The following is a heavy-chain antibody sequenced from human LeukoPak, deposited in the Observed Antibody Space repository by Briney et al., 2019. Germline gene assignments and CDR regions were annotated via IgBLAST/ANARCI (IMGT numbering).Heavy chain of an antibody. Sequence: AGGSLRLSCAASGFTFSSYWMSWARQAPGKGLEWVANIKQDGSEKYYVDSVKGRFTISRDNAKNSLYLQMNSLRAEDTAVYYCARDDCSSISCYHNWFDPWGQGTLVTVSS. J-gene: IGHJ5*02. D-gene: IGHD2-2*01. CDR3: ARDDCSSISCYHNWFDP. CDR2: IKQDGSEK. CDR1: GFTFSSYW. V-gene: IGHV3-7*01.